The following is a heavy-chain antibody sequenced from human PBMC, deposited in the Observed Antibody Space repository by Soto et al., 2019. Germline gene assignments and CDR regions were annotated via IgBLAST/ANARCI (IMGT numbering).Heavy chain of an antibody. CDR3: ARVMSYDFWSGGNWFDP. Sequence: QLQLQESGSGLVKPSQTLSLTCAVSGGSISSGGYSWSWIRQPPGKGLEWIGYIYHRGSTYYNPSLKSRVTISVDRSKNQFSLKLSSVTAADTAVYYCARVMSYDFWSGGNWFDPWGQGTLVTVSS. CDR2: IYHRGST. V-gene: IGHV4-30-2*01. CDR1: GGSISSGGYS. D-gene: IGHD3-3*01. J-gene: IGHJ5*02.